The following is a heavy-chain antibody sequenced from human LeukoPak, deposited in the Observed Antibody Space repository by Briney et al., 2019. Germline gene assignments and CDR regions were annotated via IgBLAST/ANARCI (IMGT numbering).Heavy chain of an antibody. CDR2: IKPDGGEK. CDR1: GFTFSTYW. V-gene: IGHV3-7*04. CDR3: VRFGYSYAWDY. J-gene: IGHJ4*02. D-gene: IGHD5-18*01. Sequence: PGRSLRLSCAASGFTFSTYWMSWVRQAPGKGLEWVAQIKPDGGEKSYVDSVKGRFIISRDNAKNSLYLQMNSLTAEDTAVYTCVRFGYSYAWDYWGQGTLVTVSS.